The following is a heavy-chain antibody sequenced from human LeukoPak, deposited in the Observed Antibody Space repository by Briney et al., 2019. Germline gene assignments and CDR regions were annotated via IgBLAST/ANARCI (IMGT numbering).Heavy chain of an antibody. D-gene: IGHD3-22*01. CDR1: GFTFISYA. V-gene: IGHV3-30-3*01. J-gene: IGHJ4*02. CDR2: ISYDGSNK. CDR3: ARDGPDDSIDY. Sequence: GRSLRLSCAASGFTFISYAMHWVRQAPGKGLEWVAVISYDGSNKYYADSVKGRFTISRDNSKNTLYLQMNSLRAEDTAVYYCARDGPDDSIDYWGQGTLVTVSS.